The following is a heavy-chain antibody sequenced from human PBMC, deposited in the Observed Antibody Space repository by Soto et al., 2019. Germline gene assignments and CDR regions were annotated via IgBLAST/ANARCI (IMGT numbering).Heavy chain of an antibody. J-gene: IGHJ5*02. CDR1: GGSISSGGYY. D-gene: IGHD5-12*01. CDR2: IYYSGST. CDR3: ARELVARVGRWFDP. V-gene: IGHV4-31*03. Sequence: SETLSLTCTVSGGSISSGGYYWSWIRQHPGKGLEWIGYIYYSGSTYYNPSLKSRVTISVDTSKNQFSLKLSSVTAADTAVYYCARELVARVGRWFDPWGQGTLVTVSS.